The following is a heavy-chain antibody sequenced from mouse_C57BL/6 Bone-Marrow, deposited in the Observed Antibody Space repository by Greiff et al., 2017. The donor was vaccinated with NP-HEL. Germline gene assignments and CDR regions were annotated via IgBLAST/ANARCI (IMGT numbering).Heavy chain of an antibody. Sequence: VQLQQPGAELVKPGASVKMSCKASGYTFTSYWITWVKQRPGQGLEWIGDIYPGSGSTNYNEKFKSKATLTVDTSSSTAYMPLSRLTSEDSAVYYCALYCSSTDYWGQGTTLTVSS. CDR1: GYTFTSYW. CDR3: ALYCSSTDY. D-gene: IGHD1-1*01. V-gene: IGHV1-55*01. J-gene: IGHJ2*01. CDR2: IYPGSGST.